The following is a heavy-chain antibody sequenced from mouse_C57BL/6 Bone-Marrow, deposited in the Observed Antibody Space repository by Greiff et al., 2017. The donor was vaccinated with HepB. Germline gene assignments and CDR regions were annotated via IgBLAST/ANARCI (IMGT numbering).Heavy chain of an antibody. CDR1: GFNIKNTY. V-gene: IGHV14-3*01. D-gene: IGHD2-1*01. CDR2: IDPANGNT. J-gene: IGHJ3*01. Sequence: EVKVVESVAELVRPGASVKLSCTASGFNIKNTYMHWVKQRPEQGLEWLGRIDPANGNTKYAPKFQGNATITADTPSNTAYLQLSSLTSEDTAIYYCAVYGNYVWFAYWGQGTLVTVSA. CDR3: AVYGNYVWFAY.